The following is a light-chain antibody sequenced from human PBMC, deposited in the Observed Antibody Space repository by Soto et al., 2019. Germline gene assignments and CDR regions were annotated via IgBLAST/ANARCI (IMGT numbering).Light chain of an antibody. CDR3: PQYSSNWT. Sequence: DIQMTQSPSTLSASVGDRVTITCRASQSISSWLAWYQQKPGKAPNLLIYKASNLESGVPSRFSGSGSGTEFTLTISSLQPADFATYYGPQYSSNWTFGQGTKVEIK. CDR2: KAS. V-gene: IGKV1-5*03. J-gene: IGKJ1*01. CDR1: QSISSW.